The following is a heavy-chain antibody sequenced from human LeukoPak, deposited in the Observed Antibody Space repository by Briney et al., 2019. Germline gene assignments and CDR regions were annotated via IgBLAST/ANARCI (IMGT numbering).Heavy chain of an antibody. CDR3: AKDGKYYYDSSGYDY. Sequence: PGGSLRLSCAASGFTFSSYPMSWVRQAPGKGLEWVSAISGSGGSTYYADSVKGRFTISRDNSKNTLYLQMNSLRAEDTAVYYCAKDGKYYYDSSGYDYWGQGTLVTVSS. J-gene: IGHJ4*02. CDR1: GFTFSSYP. D-gene: IGHD3-22*01. V-gene: IGHV3-23*01. CDR2: ISGSGGST.